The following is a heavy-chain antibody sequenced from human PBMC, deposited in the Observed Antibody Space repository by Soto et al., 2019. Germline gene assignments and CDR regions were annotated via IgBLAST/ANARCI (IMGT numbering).Heavy chain of an antibody. Sequence: SVKVSCKASGVTFTRQDLRWVRQAPGQGLEWMGGMIPIFGRANYAQKCQGRVTITADESTSTAEMELRRLRSEDTAVYYCAREMGSSETSYYYYYGMDVWGQGTTVTLSS. CDR1: GVTFTRQD. D-gene: IGHD2-15*01. V-gene: IGHV1-69*13. CDR2: MIPIFGRA. CDR3: AREMGSSETSYYYYYGMDV. J-gene: IGHJ6*02.